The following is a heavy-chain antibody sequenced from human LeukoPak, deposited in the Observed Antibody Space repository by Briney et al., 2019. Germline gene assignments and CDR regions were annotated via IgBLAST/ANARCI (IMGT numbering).Heavy chain of an antibody. D-gene: IGHD1-26*01. Sequence: GASVKVSCKASGYTFTSYYMHWVRQAPGQGLEWMGIINPSGGSTSYAQKFQGRVTMTRDMSTSTVYMELSSLRSEDTAVYYCARGTVGATHGQKIDYWGQGTLVTVSS. V-gene: IGHV1-46*01. CDR2: INPSGGST. CDR1: GYTFTSYY. CDR3: ARGTVGATHGQKIDY. J-gene: IGHJ4*02.